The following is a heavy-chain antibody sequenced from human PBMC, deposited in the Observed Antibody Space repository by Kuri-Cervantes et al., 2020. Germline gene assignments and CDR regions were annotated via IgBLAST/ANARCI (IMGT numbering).Heavy chain of an antibody. J-gene: IGHJ4*02. CDR3: ARGPFYDYVWGSYRWDFGY. D-gene: IGHD3-16*02. V-gene: IGHV1-8*01. CDR1: GYTFTSYD. Sequence: ASVKASCKASGYTFTSYDINWVRQATGQGLEWMGWMNPNSGNTGYAQKVQGRVTMTRNTSISTAYMELSSLRSEDTAVYYCARGPFYDYVWGSYRWDFGYWGQGTLVTVSS. CDR2: MNPNSGNT.